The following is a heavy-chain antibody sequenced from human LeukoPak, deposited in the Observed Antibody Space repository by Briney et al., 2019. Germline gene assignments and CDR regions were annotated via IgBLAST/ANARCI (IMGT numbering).Heavy chain of an antibody. CDR1: GFTFNMYD. V-gene: IGHV3-13*01. CDR2: IGTAGDT. CDR3: ARGRGCSGTSCFHARLFDS. Sequence: GGSLRLSCAASGFTFNMYDMHWVRQATGKGLEWVSAIGTAGDTYYPDSVKGRFTISRENAKNSLYLQMNSLKAGDTAVYYCARGRGCSGTSCFHARLFDSCGQGTLVTVSS. D-gene: IGHD2-2*01. J-gene: IGHJ4*02.